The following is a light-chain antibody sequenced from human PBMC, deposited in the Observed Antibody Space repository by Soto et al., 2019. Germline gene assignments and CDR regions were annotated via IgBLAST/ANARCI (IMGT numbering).Light chain of an antibody. Sequence: DFQLTQSPSSLSASVGDRVTITCRASHSISSFLNWYQQKPGKAPRLLIYGASSLQRGVQSSFSGSGSGTEFTLTISRLQAEDFANYYWQQLSNSLMYTFGQGTHLEIK. CDR3: QQLSNSLMYT. CDR1: HSISSF. J-gene: IGKJ2*01. CDR2: GAS. V-gene: IGKV1-39*01.